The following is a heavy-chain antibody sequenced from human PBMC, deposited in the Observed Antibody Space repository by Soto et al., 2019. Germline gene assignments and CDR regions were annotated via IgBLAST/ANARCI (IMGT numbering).Heavy chain of an antibody. CDR1: GFTFDDHT. V-gene: IGHV3-43*01. CDR2: ITWDAGSA. CDR3: AKEKDRIFDY. J-gene: IGHJ4*02. Sequence: EVQLVESGGGLVQPGRSLRLSCTASGFTFDDHTMHWVRQAPGKGLEWVSLITWDAGSAFYADSVRGRFTISRDNSKNSLYLQMNTLRTEDSDLYYCAKEKDRIFDYWGRGTPVTVSS.